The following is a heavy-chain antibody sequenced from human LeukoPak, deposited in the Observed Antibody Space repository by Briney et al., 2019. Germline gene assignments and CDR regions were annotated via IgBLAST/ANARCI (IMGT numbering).Heavy chain of an antibody. D-gene: IGHD4-11*01. CDR3: ARDPGSAYTYYYMDV. Sequence: GESLKISCKGSGYSFTSYWIGWVRQMPGKGLEWMGIIYPGDSDTRYSPPFQGQVTISADKSISTAYLQWSSLKASDTAMYYCARDPGSAYTYYYMDVWGKGTTVTVSS. CDR2: IYPGDSDT. J-gene: IGHJ6*03. CDR1: GYSFTSYW. V-gene: IGHV5-51*01.